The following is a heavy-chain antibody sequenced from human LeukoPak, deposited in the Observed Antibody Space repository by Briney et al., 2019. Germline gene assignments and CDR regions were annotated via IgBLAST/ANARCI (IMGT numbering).Heavy chain of an antibody. Sequence: PGGSLRLSCVASVFTFGKYWISWVRQAPGKGLEWVANIKLDGSEKNYVDSVKGRFTISRDNTKNSLYLQMNSLRAEDTAVFYCARDMIPSDYWGQGTLVTVSS. CDR3: ARDMIPSDY. CDR2: IKLDGSEK. V-gene: IGHV3-7*03. CDR1: VFTFGKYW. J-gene: IGHJ4*02. D-gene: IGHD3-16*01.